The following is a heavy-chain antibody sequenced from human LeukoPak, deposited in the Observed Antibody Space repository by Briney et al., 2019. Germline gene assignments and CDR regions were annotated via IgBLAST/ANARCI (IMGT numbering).Heavy chain of an antibody. Sequence: PGRSLRLSCAASGFIFSSYGMHWVRQAPGKGLEWVAVIWYDGSNEYYADSVKGRFTISRDNSKSSLYLQMNSLRVEDTAVYYCARVHHNTAMVDIDYWGQGTLVTVSS. J-gene: IGHJ4*02. CDR1: GFIFSSYG. CDR3: ARVHHNTAMVDIDY. V-gene: IGHV3-33*01. D-gene: IGHD5-18*01. CDR2: IWYDGSNE.